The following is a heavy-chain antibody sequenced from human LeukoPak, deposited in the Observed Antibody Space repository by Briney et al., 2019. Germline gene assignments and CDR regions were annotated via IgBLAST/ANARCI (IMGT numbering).Heavy chain of an antibody. CDR2: ISYSGST. CDR3: ARASPTTNKGAYGWFDP. D-gene: IGHD1-14*01. CDR1: GGSISSKY. Sequence: SETLSLTCTVSGGSISSKYWSWFRQSPGRGLEWIGYISYSGSTNYNPSLKSRVTISIDTSKNQFSLRLSSVTAADTAVYYCARASPTTNKGAYGWFDPWGQGTLVTVSS. J-gene: IGHJ5*02. V-gene: IGHV4-59*08.